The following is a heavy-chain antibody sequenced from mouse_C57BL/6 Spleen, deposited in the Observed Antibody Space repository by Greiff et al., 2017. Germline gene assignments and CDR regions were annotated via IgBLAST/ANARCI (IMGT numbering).Heavy chain of an antibody. J-gene: IGHJ4*01. Sequence: VKLMESGGGLVKPGGSLKLSCAASGFTFSDYGMHWVRQAPEKGLEWVAYISSGSSTIYYADTVKGRFTISRDNAKNTLFLQMTSLRSEDTAMYYCARRSYGSSLYYAMDYWGQGTSVTVSS. CDR3: ARRSYGSSLYYAMDY. D-gene: IGHD1-1*01. CDR2: ISSGSSTI. CDR1: GFTFSDYG. V-gene: IGHV5-17*01.